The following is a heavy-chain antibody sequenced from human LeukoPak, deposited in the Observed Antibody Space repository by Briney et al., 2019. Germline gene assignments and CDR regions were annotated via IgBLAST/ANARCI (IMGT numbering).Heavy chain of an antibody. J-gene: IGHJ6*02. CDR3: AREKRPYSNYGMDV. CDR2: IYYSGST. V-gene: IGHV4-59*01. CDR1: GGSFSGYY. Sequence: SETLSLTCAVYGGSFSGYYWSWIRQLPEKGLEWIGYIYYSGSTNYNPSLKSRVTISVDTSKNQFSLKLSSVTAADTAVYYCAREKRPYSNYGMDVCGQGTTVTVSS. D-gene: IGHD6-13*01.